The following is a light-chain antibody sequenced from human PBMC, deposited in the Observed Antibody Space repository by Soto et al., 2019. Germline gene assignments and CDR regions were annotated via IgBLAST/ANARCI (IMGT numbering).Light chain of an antibody. J-gene: IGKJ1*01. Sequence: DIQMTQSPSSLSASVGDRVTITCRASQSISSYLNWYQQKPGKAPKLLIYAASSLQSGVPSRFSGSGSGTDCTLTISSLQPEDFATYYCQQCYSTPQTFGQGTKVEIK. V-gene: IGKV1-39*01. CDR1: QSISSY. CDR2: AAS. CDR3: QQCYSTPQT.